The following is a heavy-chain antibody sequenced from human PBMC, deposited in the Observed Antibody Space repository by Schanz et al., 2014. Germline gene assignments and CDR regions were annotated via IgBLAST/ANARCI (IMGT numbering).Heavy chain of an antibody. V-gene: IGHV3-23*04. CDR2: IGTSGGT. Sequence: EVQLVESGGGLIQPGGSLRLSCAASGFGFSSYSMNWVRQAPGKGLEWVSTIGTSGGTNYAESVKGRFTISRDNSKNTLYLQMNSLRAEDTAVYYCARIGGSVFDYWAQGTLDTVSS. D-gene: IGHD3-10*01. CDR3: ARIGGSVFDY. CDR1: GFGFSSYS. J-gene: IGHJ4*02.